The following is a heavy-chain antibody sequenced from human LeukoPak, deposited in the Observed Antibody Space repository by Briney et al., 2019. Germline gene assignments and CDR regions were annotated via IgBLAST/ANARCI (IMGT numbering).Heavy chain of an antibody. CDR2: ISSSGSTI. CDR3: ARLRASSFYYYYMDV. V-gene: IGHV3-11*01. CDR1: GFTFSDYY. Sequence: GGSLRLSCAASGFTFSDYYMSWIRQAPGKGLEWVSYISSSGSTIYYADSVKGRFTISRDNAKNSLYLQMNSLRAEDTAVDYCARLRASSFYYYYMDVWGKGTTVTVSS. J-gene: IGHJ6*03.